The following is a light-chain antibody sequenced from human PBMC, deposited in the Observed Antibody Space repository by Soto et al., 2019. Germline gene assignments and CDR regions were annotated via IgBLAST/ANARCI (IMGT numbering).Light chain of an antibody. Sequence: EIVMTQSPATLSVSPGERATLSCRASQSVNYNLAWYQQKPGQAPRLLIYSASTRATGTPARFSGSGSGTEFTLTISRLQSEDFAVYYCQQYNNWPPLTFGGGTKVHIK. CDR3: QQYNNWPPLT. J-gene: IGKJ4*01. V-gene: IGKV3D-15*01. CDR2: SAS. CDR1: QSVNYN.